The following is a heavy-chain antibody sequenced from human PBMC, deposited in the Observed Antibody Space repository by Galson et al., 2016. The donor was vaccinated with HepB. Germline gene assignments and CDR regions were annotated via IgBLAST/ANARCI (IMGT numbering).Heavy chain of an antibody. V-gene: IGHV3-48*02. CDR1: GFTFNTYS. D-gene: IGHD3-16*01. J-gene: IGHJ4*02. CDR2: ISSSSSTI. CDR3: ARDFRDYVWGTNRYFDC. Sequence: SLRLSCAASGFTFNTYSMNWVRQAPGKGLEWVSHISSSSSTIKYADSVKGRFTISRDNAKNSLYLQMNSLRDEDTAVYYCARDFRDYVWGTNRYFDCWGQGTLVSVSS.